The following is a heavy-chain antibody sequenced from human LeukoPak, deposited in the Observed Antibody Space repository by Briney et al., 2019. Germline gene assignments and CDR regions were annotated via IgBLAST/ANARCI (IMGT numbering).Heavy chain of an antibody. V-gene: IGHV1-2*02. CDR1: GYAFTGYY. D-gene: IGHD5-18*01. CDR2: INPNSGGT. Sequence: ASVTVSCSASGYAFTGYYMHWVRQAPGQGLGWMGWINPNSGGTNYAQEVQVRVTMTRSTSISTASMELNRLRSDDAAVYYCARDGDTDMVDYWGQGTLVTVSS. J-gene: IGHJ4*02. CDR3: ARDGDTDMVDY.